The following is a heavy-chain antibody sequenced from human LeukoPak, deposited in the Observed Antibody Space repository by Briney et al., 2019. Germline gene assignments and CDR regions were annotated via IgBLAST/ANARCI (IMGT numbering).Heavy chain of an antibody. CDR2: ISSSSSYI. J-gene: IGHJ4*02. CDR1: GFTSSSYS. D-gene: IGHD3-3*01. Sequence: GGSLRLSCAASGFTSSSYSMIWVRQAPGKGLEWVSSISSSSSYIYYADSVKGRFTISRDNAKNSLYLQMNSLRAEDTAVYYCAREAIFGVVALDYWGQGTLVTVSS. CDR3: AREAIFGVVALDY. V-gene: IGHV3-21*01.